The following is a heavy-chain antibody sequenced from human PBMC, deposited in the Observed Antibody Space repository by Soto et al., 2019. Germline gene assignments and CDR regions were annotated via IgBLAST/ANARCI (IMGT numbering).Heavy chain of an antibody. CDR2: ISGSGGTT. CDR1: GFTFSSYA. V-gene: IGHV3-23*01. J-gene: IGHJ5*02. CDR3: AKSYDSSGYYFNWFDP. Sequence: GGSLRLSCAASGFTFSSYAMSWVRQAPGKGLEWVSAISGSGGTTYYADSVKGRFTISRDNSKNTLYLQMNSLRAEDTAVYYCAKSYDSSGYYFNWFDPWGQGTLDTVSS. D-gene: IGHD3-22*01.